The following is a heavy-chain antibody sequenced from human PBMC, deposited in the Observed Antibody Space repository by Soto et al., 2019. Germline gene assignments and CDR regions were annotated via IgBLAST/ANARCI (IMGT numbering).Heavy chain of an antibody. V-gene: IGHV3-30*18. CDR1: GFNFRAYG. CDR3: AKGSSSVYYYYYGMDV. J-gene: IGHJ6*02. Sequence: GGSLRLSCAASGFNFRAYGMHWVRQAPGKGLQWVAVMSSDASNKYYADSVKGRFTISRDNSQNTLYLQMNSLRPEDTAVYYCAKGSSSVYYYYYGMDVWGQRTTVTVSS. CDR2: MSSDASNK. D-gene: IGHD6-6*01.